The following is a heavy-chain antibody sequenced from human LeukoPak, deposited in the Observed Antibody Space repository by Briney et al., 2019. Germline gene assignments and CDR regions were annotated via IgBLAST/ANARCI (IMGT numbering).Heavy chain of an antibody. CDR3: ARGDDFWSGYSLGAFDI. CDR1: GFTFSDYY. J-gene: IGHJ3*02. Sequence: GGSLRLSCAASGFTFSDYYMSWIRQAPGKGLEWASNISSSGSTIYYADSVKGRFTISRDNAKNSLYLQMNSLRAEDTAVYYCARGDDFWSGYSLGAFDIWGQGTMVTVSS. D-gene: IGHD3-3*01. CDR2: ISSSGSTI. V-gene: IGHV3-11*04.